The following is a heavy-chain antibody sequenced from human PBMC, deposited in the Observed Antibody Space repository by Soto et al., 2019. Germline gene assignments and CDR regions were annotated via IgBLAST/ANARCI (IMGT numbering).Heavy chain of an antibody. CDR2: ISAYNGNT. CDR3: ARKDCSSTSCYRYGWFDP. CDR1: GYTFTSYV. D-gene: IGHD2-2*01. Sequence: ASVKVSCKASGYTFTSYVISWVRQAPGQGLEWMGWISAYNGNTNYAQKLQGRVTMTTDTSTSTAYMELRSLRSDDTAVYYCARKDCSSTSCYRYGWFDPWGQGTLVTVSS. J-gene: IGHJ5*02. V-gene: IGHV1-18*01.